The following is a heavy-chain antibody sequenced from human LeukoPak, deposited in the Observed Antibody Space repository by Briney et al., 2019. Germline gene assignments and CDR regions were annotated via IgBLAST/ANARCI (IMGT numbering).Heavy chain of an antibody. D-gene: IGHD2-8*01. CDR3: ARMGYCTNGVCYTVHLGDY. CDR1: GYTFTSYD. V-gene: IGHV1-8*03. CDR2: MNPNSGNT. J-gene: IGHJ4*02. Sequence: WASVKVSCKASGYTFTSYDINWVRQATGQGLEWMGWMNPNSGNTGYAQKFQGRVTITRNTSISTAYMELSSLRSEDTAVYYCARMGYCTNGVCYTVHLGDYWGQGTLVTVSS.